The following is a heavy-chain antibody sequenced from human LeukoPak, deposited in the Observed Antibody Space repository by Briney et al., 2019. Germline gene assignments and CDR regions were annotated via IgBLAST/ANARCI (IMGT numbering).Heavy chain of an antibody. D-gene: IGHD3-22*01. CDR2: ISSSRSYI. CDR1: GFTFSSYS. J-gene: IGHJ5*02. CDR3: ARDLHSSGYFNWFDP. Sequence: GGSLRLSCAASGFTFSSYSMTWVRQAPGKGLEWVSSISSSRSYIYYADSVKGRFTISRDNAKNSLYLQMNSLRAEDTAVYYCARDLHSSGYFNWFDPWGQGTLVTVSS. V-gene: IGHV3-21*01.